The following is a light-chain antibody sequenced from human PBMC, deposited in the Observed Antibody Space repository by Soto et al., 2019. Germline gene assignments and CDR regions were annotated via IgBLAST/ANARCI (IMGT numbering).Light chain of an antibody. CDR2: EVN. Sequence: QSLLTQPPSASGSPGQSVAISCTGTSSDVGGYNYVSWYQQHPGKAPKLMIYEVNKRPSGVPDRFSGAKSGNRASLTVSGLQAEDEADYYCSSYAGSSNVFGTGTKLTVL. CDR3: SSYAGSSNV. CDR1: SSDVGGYNY. V-gene: IGLV2-8*01. J-gene: IGLJ1*01.